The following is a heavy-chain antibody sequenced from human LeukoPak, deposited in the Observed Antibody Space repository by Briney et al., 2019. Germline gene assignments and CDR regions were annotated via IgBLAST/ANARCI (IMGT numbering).Heavy chain of an antibody. V-gene: IGHV3-53*01. CDR1: GFTVSSNY. CDR2: IYSGGTT. CDR3: ARGVTVRYFDY. J-gene: IGHJ4*02. D-gene: IGHD4-17*01. Sequence: PGGSLRLSCEASGFTVSSNYMSWVRQAPGKGLEWVSVIYSGGTTYYADSVKGRFTISRDNSKNTLYLQMNSLRAEDTAVYYCARGVTVRYFDYWGQGTLVTVSS.